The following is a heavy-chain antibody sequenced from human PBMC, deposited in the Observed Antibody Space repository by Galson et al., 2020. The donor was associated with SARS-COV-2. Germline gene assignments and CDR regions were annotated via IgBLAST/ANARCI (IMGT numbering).Heavy chain of an antibody. V-gene: IGHV4-34*08. CDR1: GGTLSASY. CDR2: VNHRGTT. CDR3: ASSVCAD. D-gene: IGHD2-8*01. J-gene: IGHJ4*02. Sequence: SQASETLSLTCAVYGGTLSASYWSWIRQPPGKGLEWIGNVNHRGTTNYNPALKSRVRISVDRSKTQVSLNLRSVTAADTAVYYGASSVCADWGQGTPGAVSS.